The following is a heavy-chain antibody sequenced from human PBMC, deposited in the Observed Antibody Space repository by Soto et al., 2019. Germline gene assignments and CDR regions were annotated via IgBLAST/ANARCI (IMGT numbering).Heavy chain of an antibody. CDR1: GYTFTSYY. Sequence: SVKVSCKASGYTFTSYYMHWVRQAPGQGLEWMGIINPSGGSTSYAQKFQGRVTMTRDTSTSTVYMELSSLRSEDTAVYYCARDGEGRDGYNFYFDYWGQGTLVTVSS. V-gene: IGHV1-46*01. CDR3: ARDGEGRDGYNFYFDY. D-gene: IGHD5-12*01. J-gene: IGHJ4*02. CDR2: INPSGGST.